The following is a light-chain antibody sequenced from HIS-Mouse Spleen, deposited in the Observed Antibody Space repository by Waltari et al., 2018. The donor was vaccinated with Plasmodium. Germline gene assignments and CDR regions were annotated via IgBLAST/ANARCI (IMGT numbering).Light chain of an antibody. CDR3: QQLNSYPLT. CDR1: QGISSY. Sequence: DIQLTQSPSFLSASVGDRVTITGRASQGISSYLAWYQQKPRKAPKLLIYAASTVQSAVPSSFSGSGSGTEFTLTISSLQPEDFATYYCQQLNSYPLTFGGGTKVEIK. V-gene: IGKV1-9*01. J-gene: IGKJ4*02. CDR2: AAS.